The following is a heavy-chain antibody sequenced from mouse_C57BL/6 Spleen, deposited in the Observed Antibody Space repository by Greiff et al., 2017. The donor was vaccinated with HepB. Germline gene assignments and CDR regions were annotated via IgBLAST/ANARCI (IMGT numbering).Heavy chain of an antibody. J-gene: IGHJ1*03. Sequence: QVQLQQPGTELVKPGASVKLSCKASGYTFTSYWMHWVKQRPGQGLEWIGNINPSNGGTNYNEKFKSKATLTVDKSSSTAYMQLSSLTSEDSAVYYCPRGNGNYVGWYFDVWGTGTTVTVSS. V-gene: IGHV1-53*01. CDR2: INPSNGGT. CDR3: PRGNGNYVGWYFDV. CDR1: GYTFTSYW. D-gene: IGHD2-1*01.